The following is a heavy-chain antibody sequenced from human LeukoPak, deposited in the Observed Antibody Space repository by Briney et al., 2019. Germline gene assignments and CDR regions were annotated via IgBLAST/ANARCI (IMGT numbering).Heavy chain of an antibody. D-gene: IGHD2-8*01. CDR1: GYTFATYV. CDR3: AKVAGDRMDY. Sequence: GASVKVSCKASGYTFATYVFCWVRQAPGHGLEWMGWISANTGKTDYARKFQGRVTMTTDTSTSTAYMELRSLRPDDTAVYYCAKVAGDRMDYWGQGTLLTVSS. J-gene: IGHJ4*02. V-gene: IGHV1-18*01. CDR2: ISANTGKT.